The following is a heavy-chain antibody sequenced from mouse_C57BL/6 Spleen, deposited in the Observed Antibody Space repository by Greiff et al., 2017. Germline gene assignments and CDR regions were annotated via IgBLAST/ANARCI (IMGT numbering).Heavy chain of an antibody. CDR2: IDPETGGT. D-gene: IGHD2-2*01. CDR1: GYTFTDYE. Sequence: VQLKQSGAELVRPGASVTLSCKASGYTFTDYEMHWVKQTPVHGLEWIGAIDPETGGTAYNQKFKGKAILTADKSSSTAYMELRSLTSEDSAVYYCTRGGYDGGWFAYWGQGTLVTVSA. J-gene: IGHJ3*01. CDR3: TRGGYDGGWFAY. V-gene: IGHV1-15*01.